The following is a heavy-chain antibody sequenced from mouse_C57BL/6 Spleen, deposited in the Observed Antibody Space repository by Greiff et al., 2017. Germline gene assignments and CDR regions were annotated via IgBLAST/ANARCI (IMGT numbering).Heavy chain of an antibody. J-gene: IGHJ4*01. Sequence: VQGVESGAELARPGASVKLSCKASGYTFTSYGISWVKQRTGQGLEWIGEIYPRSGNTYYNEKFKGKATLTADKSSSTAYVELRSLTSEDSAVYFCARGHYGSPYAKDYWGQGTSVTVSS. CDR2: IYPRSGNT. V-gene: IGHV1-81*01. D-gene: IGHD1-1*01. CDR1: GYTFTSYG. CDR3: ARGHYGSPYAKDY.